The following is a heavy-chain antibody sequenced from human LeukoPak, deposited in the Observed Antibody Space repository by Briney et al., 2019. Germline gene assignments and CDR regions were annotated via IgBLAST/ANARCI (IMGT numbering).Heavy chain of an antibody. CDR2: ISYDGSNK. J-gene: IGHJ6*02. CDR1: GFTFSSYA. V-gene: IGHV3-30-3*01. CDR3: AVSPNDYYYGMDV. Sequence: GGSLRLSCAASGFTFSSYAMHWVRQAPGKGLEWVVVISYDGSNKYYADSVKGRFTISRDNSKNTLYLQMNSLRAEDTAVYYCAVSPNDYYYGMDVWGQGTTVTVSS.